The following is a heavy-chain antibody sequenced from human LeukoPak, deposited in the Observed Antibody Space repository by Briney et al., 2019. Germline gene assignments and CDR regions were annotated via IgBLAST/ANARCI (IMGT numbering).Heavy chain of an antibody. CDR1: GFTFSSYA. D-gene: IGHD1-26*01. Sequence: PGGSLRLSCAASGFTFSSYAMSWVRQAPGKGLEWISGISGSGGSTYYADSVKGRFTISRDNSKNTLYLQMNSLRAEDTAVYYCARDEVGGSYAYWGQGTLVTVSS. CDR3: ARDEVGGSYAY. V-gene: IGHV3-23*01. CDR2: ISGSGGST. J-gene: IGHJ4*02.